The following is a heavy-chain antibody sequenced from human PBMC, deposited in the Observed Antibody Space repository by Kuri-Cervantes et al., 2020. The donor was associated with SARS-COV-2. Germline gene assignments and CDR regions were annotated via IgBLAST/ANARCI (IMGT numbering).Heavy chain of an antibody. J-gene: IGHJ4*02. D-gene: IGHD2-21*01. V-gene: IGHV1-8*02. CDR1: GYTFSTYD. CDR3: YCAPKEGFDS. Sequence: ASVKVSCKASGYTFSTYDINWVRQASGQGLEWMGWMNPSTGNSGSAQKFWGRVTMTRDTSSSTAYLELSSLRSEDSAIYYCYCAPKEGFDSWGQGTLVTVSS. CDR2: MNPSTGNS.